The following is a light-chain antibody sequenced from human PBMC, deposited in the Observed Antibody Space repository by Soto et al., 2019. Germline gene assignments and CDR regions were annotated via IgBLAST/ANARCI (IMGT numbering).Light chain of an antibody. V-gene: IGKV3-20*01. J-gene: IGKJ1*01. Sequence: EIVLTQSPGTLSLSPGERATLSCRASQSVSSSYLAWYQQKPGQAPRLLIYGASSRATSIPDRFSGSGSGTDFTRTISRLEPEDFAVYYCQQYGSSPRTFGQGTKVDIK. CDR3: QQYGSSPRT. CDR1: QSVSSSY. CDR2: GAS.